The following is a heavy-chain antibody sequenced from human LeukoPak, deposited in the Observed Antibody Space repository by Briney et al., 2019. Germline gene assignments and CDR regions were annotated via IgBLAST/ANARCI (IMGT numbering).Heavy chain of an antibody. CDR2: IKQDGSGK. CDR1: GFTFSSYW. V-gene: IGHV3-7*04. D-gene: IGHD6-19*01. Sequence: GGSETLLCAASGFTFSSYWMSWVRQAPGKGLEWVANIKQDGSGKYYVYSVKGRFTMSRDNAQNSLYLQMNSLRAEDTAVYYCARVSSGWSNGAFDIWGRGGMVAISS. CDR3: ARVSSGWSNGAFDI. J-gene: IGHJ3*02.